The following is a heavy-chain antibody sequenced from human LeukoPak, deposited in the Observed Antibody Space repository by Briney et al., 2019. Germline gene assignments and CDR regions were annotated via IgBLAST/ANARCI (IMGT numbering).Heavy chain of an antibody. CDR2: IKQDGSEK. J-gene: IGHJ3*02. CDR3: ARTYSSGWYGLRSAFDI. Sequence: GGSLRLSCAASGFTFSSYWMSWVRQAPGKGLEWVANIKQDGSEKYYVDSVKGRFTISRDNAKNSLYLQMNSLRAEDTAVYYCARTYSSGWYGLRSAFDIWGQGTVVTVSS. D-gene: IGHD6-19*01. V-gene: IGHV3-7*01. CDR1: GFTFSSYW.